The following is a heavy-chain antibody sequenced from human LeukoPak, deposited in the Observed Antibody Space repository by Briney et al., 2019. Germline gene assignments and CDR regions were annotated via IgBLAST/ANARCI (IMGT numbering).Heavy chain of an antibody. V-gene: IGHV4-59*01. CDR3: ARAAWFGEFAGPYYMDV. D-gene: IGHD3-10*01. J-gene: IGHJ6*03. CDR2: IYYSGST. Sequence: SETLSLTCTVSGGSISSYYWSWIRQPPGKGLEWIGYIYYSGSTNYNPSLKSRVTISVDTSKNQFSLKLSSVTAADTAVYYCARAAWFGEFAGPYYMDVWGKGTTVTISS. CDR1: GGSISSYY.